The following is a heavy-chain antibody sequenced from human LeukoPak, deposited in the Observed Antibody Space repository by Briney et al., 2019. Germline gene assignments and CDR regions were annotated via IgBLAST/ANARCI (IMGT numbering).Heavy chain of an antibody. CDR3: ARGNYDILTGYYSDY. V-gene: IGHV4-4*07. CDR1: GGSISSYY. Sequence: SETLSLTYTVSGGSISSYYWSWIRQPAGKGLEWIGRIYTSGSTNYNPSLKSRVTMSVDTSKNQFSLKLSSVTAADTAVYYCARGNYDILTGYYSDYWGQGTLVTVSS. J-gene: IGHJ4*02. D-gene: IGHD3-9*01. CDR2: IYTSGST.